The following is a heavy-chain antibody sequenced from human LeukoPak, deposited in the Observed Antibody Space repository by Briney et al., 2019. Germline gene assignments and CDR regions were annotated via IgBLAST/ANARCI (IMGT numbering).Heavy chain of an antibody. CDR2: IIPIFGTA. V-gene: IGHV1-69*13. CDR3: ARGSSRGPRDAFDF. J-gene: IGHJ3*01. CDR1: GGTFSSYA. D-gene: IGHD2-15*01. Sequence: GASVKVSCKASGGTFSSYAISWVRQAPGQGLEWMGGIIPIFGTANYAQKFQGRVTITADESTSTAYMELSSLRSEDTAVYYCARGSSRGPRDAFDFWGQGTMVTLSS.